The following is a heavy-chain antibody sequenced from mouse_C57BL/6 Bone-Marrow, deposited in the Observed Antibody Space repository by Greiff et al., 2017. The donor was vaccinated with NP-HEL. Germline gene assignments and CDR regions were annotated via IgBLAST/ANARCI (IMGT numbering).Heavy chain of an antibody. CDR3: GTGTDFDY. CDR1: GYTFTSYW. CDR2: IDPSDSYT. D-gene: IGHD4-1*01. J-gene: IGHJ2*01. Sequence: VQLQQSGAELVKPGASVKLSCKASGYTFTSYWMQWVKQRPGQGLEWIGEIDPSDSYTNYNQKFKGKATLTVDTSSSTAYMQLSSLTSEDSAVYYCGTGTDFDYGGQGTTLTVSS. V-gene: IGHV1-50*01.